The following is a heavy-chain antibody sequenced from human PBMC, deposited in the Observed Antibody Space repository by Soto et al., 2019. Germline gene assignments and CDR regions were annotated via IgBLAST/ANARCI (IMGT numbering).Heavy chain of an antibody. CDR3: ARVAAARPAYCMDV. CDR2: INAGNGNT. V-gene: IGHV1-3*01. Sequence: VASVKVSCKASGYTFTSYAMHWVRQAPGQRLEWMGWINAGNGNTKYSQKFQGRVTITRDTSASTAYMELSSLRSEDTAVYYCARVAAARPAYCMDVWGQGTTVTVSS. J-gene: IGHJ6*02. D-gene: IGHD6-6*01. CDR1: GYTFTSYA.